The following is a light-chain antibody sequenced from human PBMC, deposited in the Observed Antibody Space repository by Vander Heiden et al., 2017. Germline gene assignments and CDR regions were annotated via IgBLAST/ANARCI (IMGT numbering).Light chain of an antibody. V-gene: IGLV2-14*03. CDR3: SSYTSSSTSV. CDR2: DVS. Sequence: QSALTQPASVSGSPGQSFTISCPGTSSDVGGYNDVAWYQKHPGKAPKLMIYDVSKRPSGGSNRFSGSKSGNTASLTISGLQAEDEADYYCSSYTSSSTSVFGTGTKVTVL. CDR1: SSDVGGYND. J-gene: IGLJ1*01.